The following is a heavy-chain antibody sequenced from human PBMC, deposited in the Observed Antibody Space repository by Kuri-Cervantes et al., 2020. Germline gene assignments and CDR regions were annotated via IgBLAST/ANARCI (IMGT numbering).Heavy chain of an antibody. CDR2: ISYDGSNK. Sequence: GESLKISCAASGFTFSSYAMHWVRQAPGKGLEWVAVISYDGSNKYYADSVKGRFTISRDNSKNTLYLQMNSLRAEDTAVYYCAREEQWLVRSPFDYWGQGTLVTVSS. V-gene: IGHV3-30-3*01. J-gene: IGHJ4*02. CDR3: AREEQWLVRSPFDY. CDR1: GFTFSSYA. D-gene: IGHD6-19*01.